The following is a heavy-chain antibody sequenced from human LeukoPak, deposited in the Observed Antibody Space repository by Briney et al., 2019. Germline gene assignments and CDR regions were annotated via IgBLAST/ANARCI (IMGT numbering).Heavy chain of an antibody. CDR3: ARFNSGSYQHYFDY. Sequence: SKTLSLTCTVSGGSISSSSYYWGWIRQPPGKGLEWIGSIYYSGSTYYNPSLKSRVTISVDTSKNQFSLKLSSVTAADTAVYYCARFNSGSYQHYFDYWGQGTLVTVSS. CDR2: IYYSGST. V-gene: IGHV4-39*07. D-gene: IGHD1-26*01. CDR1: GGSISSSSYY. J-gene: IGHJ4*02.